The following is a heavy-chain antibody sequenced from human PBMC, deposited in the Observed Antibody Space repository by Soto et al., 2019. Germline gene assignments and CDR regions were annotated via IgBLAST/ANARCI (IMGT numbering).Heavy chain of an antibody. CDR3: ARFLSAAGTEGVDWFDP. CDR2: IYPGDSDT. D-gene: IGHD6-13*01. V-gene: IGHV5-51*01. CDR1: GYSFTSYW. Sequence: PGESLKISCKGSGYSFTSYWIGWVRQMPGKGLEWMGIIYPGDSDTRYSPSFQGQVTISADKSISTAYLQWSSLKASDTAMYYCARFLSAAGTEGVDWFDPWGQGTLVTVSS. J-gene: IGHJ5*02.